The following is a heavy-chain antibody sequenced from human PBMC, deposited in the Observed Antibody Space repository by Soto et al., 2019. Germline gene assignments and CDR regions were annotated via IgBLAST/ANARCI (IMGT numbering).Heavy chain of an antibody. J-gene: IGHJ6*02. V-gene: IGHV3-9*01. D-gene: IGHD1-26*01. CDR3: AKGQWGLGYGMDV. CDR1: GFTFEDYA. CDR2: ISWNSGSL. Sequence: EVQLVESGGGLVQPGRSLRLSCAASGFTFEDYAMHWVRQAPGKGLEWVSGISWNSGSLGYADSVKGRFTISRDNAKNSLYLQMKSLRAEDTALYYCAKGQWGLGYGMDVWGQGTTVTVSS.